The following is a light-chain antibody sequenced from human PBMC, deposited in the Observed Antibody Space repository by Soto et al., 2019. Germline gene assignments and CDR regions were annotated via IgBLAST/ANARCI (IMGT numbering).Light chain of an antibody. Sequence: DIQMTQSPSTLSASVGDTVTITCRASQSLSDWLAWYQQKPGQAPKILIHKASTLESGVPSRFSGSGSGTEFTLTISSLQPDDFATFYCQQYDRFPYTFGQGTKLEIK. CDR2: KAS. CDR3: QQYDRFPYT. V-gene: IGKV1-5*03. CDR1: QSLSDW. J-gene: IGKJ2*01.